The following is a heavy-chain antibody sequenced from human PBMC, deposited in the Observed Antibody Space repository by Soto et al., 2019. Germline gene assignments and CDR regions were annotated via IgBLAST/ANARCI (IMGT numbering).Heavy chain of an antibody. V-gene: IGHV1-2*06. CDR3: ARDSHTSGCEYFDF. CDR2: ISPNTGDT. D-gene: IGHD5-12*01. J-gene: IGHJ4*02. Sequence: VASVKVSCKTSGYIFTDYYIHWVRQAPGQGLEWMGRISPNTGDTHYAQDFQDRVTMTRDTSTNTAYMELSRLTSGDTAIFYCARDSHTSGCEYFDFWGQGTLVTVSS. CDR1: GYIFTDYY.